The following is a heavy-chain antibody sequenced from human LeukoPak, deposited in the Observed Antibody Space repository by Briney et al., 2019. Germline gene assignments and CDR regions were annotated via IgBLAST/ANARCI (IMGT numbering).Heavy chain of an antibody. Sequence: GGSLRLSCAASGFTFSSYAMSWVRQAPGKGLEWVAFIRYDGSNKYYADSVKGRFTISRDNSKNTLYLQMNSLRAEDTAVYYCANQPFSVGATLLFDYWGQGTLVTVSS. J-gene: IGHJ4*02. D-gene: IGHD1-26*01. CDR2: IRYDGSNK. CDR1: GFTFSSYA. V-gene: IGHV3-30*02. CDR3: ANQPFSVGATLLFDY.